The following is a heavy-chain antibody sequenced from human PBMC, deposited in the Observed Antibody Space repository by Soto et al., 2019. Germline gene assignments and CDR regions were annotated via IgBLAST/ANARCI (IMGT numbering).Heavy chain of an antibody. CDR1: GGTFSSYT. D-gene: IGHD4-17*01. CDR3: ARDDYGDSAFTAI. CDR2: IIPILGIA. J-gene: IGHJ4*02. V-gene: IGHV1-69*04. Sequence: GASVKVSCKASGGTFSSYTISWVRQAPGQGLEWMGRIIPILGIANYAQKFQGRVTITADKSTSTAYMELSSLRSEDTAVYYCARDDYGDSAFTAIWGQRTLVTVSS.